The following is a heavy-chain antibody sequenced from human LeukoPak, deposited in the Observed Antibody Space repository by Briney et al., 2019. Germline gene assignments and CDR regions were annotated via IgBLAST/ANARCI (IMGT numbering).Heavy chain of an antibody. CDR2: IIPIFGTA. CDR3: ARDSADCSDNNCYSAEYFHH. D-gene: IGHD2-21*02. J-gene: IGHJ1*01. V-gene: IGHV1-69*05. CDR1: GGTFSSYA. Sequence: ASVKVSCKASGGTFSSYAISWVRQAPGQGLEWMGGIIPIFGTANYAQKFQGRVTMTTDTSTSTAYMELRSLRSDDTAVYYCARDSADCSDNNCYSAEYFHHWGQGTLVTVSS.